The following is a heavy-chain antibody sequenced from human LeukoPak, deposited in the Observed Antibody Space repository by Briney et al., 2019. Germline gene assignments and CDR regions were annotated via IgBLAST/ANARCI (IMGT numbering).Heavy chain of an antibody. D-gene: IGHD1-26*01. V-gene: IGHV3-48*01. CDR1: GFTFSYYS. Sequence: GGSLRLSCAASGFTFSYYSMNWVRQAPGKGLEWVSYISGSSSTIYYADSVKGRFTISRDNSKNTLSLQMNSLRAEDTAVYYCAKDGVRGALDAFDIWGQGTMVTVSS. CDR3: AKDGVRGALDAFDI. CDR2: ISGSSSTI. J-gene: IGHJ3*02.